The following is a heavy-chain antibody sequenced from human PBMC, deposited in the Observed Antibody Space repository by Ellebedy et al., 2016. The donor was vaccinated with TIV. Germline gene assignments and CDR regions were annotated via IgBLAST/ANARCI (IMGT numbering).Heavy chain of an antibody. CDR2: FYNSVNT. V-gene: IGHV4-59*08. CDR3: AMYEMGATPYNWFHP. Sequence: MPGGSLRLSCTVSGGSISSYYWSWIRQPPGKGLEWIGYFYNSVNTIYNPSLKSRVSMSVDTSKNQVSLKLRSVTAEDTAVYYCAMYEMGATPYNWFHPWGRGTLVTVSS. D-gene: IGHD1-26*01. CDR1: GGSISSYY. J-gene: IGHJ5*02.